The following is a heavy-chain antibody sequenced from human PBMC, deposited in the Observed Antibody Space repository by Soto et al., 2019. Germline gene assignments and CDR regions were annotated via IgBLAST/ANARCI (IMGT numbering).Heavy chain of an antibody. CDR3: ARGNHRWLQLWYFDL. CDR2: IIPIFGTV. J-gene: IGHJ2*01. CDR1: GGTFSNYP. V-gene: IGHV1-69*12. D-gene: IGHD5-12*01. Sequence: QVQLVQSGAEVKKPGSSVKVSCKASGGTFSNYPISWVRQAPGQGLEGMGGIIPIFGTVNYAQKFQGRVTLTADESTSTAYLELSSLRSEDTAVYYCARGNHRWLQLWYFDLWGRGTLVTVSS.